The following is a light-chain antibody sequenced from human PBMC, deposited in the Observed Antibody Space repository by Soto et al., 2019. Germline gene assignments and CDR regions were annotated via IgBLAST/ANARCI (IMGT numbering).Light chain of an antibody. Sequence: IVLTHSPSTLSLSPVIRATLSCRASQNISSYLIWYQQKPGQAPRLLIYDVSNRATGIPARFSGSGSGTDFTLTISSLEPEDFAVYYCQQRSNWPRTFGQGTKVDIK. J-gene: IGKJ1*01. V-gene: IGKV3-11*01. CDR3: QQRSNWPRT. CDR2: DVS. CDR1: QNISSY.